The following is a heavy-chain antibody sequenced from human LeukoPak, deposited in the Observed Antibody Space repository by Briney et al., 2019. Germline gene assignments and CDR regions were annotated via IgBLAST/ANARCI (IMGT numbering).Heavy chain of an antibody. CDR3: ATPSSGLRLGELSFDY. Sequence: ASVKVSCKASGYTFTSYGISWVRQAPGKGLEWMGGFDPEDGETIYAQKFQGRVTMTEDTSTDTAYMELSSLRSEDTAVYYCATPSSGLRLGELSFDYWGQGTLVTVSS. V-gene: IGHV1-24*01. CDR2: FDPEDGET. CDR1: GYTFTSYG. D-gene: IGHD3-16*02. J-gene: IGHJ4*02.